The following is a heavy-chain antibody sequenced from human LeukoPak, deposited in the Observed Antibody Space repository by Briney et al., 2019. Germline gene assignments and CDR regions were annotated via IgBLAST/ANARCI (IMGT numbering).Heavy chain of an antibody. Sequence: SGGSLRLSCAASGFTFSSYSMNWVCQAPGKGLEWVSSISSSSSYIYYADSVKGRFTISRDNAKNSLYLQMNSLRAEDTAVYYCARALPSPLYSGSYADAFDIWGQGTMVTVSS. D-gene: IGHD1-26*01. J-gene: IGHJ3*02. CDR1: GFTFSSYS. CDR2: ISSSSSYI. CDR3: ARALPSPLYSGSYADAFDI. V-gene: IGHV3-21*01.